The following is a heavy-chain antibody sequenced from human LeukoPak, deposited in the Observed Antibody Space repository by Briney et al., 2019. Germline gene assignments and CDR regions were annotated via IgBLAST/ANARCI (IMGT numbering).Heavy chain of an antibody. CDR2: KYYSGST. V-gene: IGHV4-61*01. Sequence: SETLSLTCAVSGVSINTCCYYWTWIRQPPGKGLEWIGHKYYSGSTRYNSSLRSRLSLSLDTSNNQFSLKLSSVTAADTAVYYCARGRSFGFDFDSWGQGTLVIVSS. CDR3: ARGRSFGFDFDS. CDR1: GVSINTCCYY. J-gene: IGHJ4*02. D-gene: IGHD3-3*02.